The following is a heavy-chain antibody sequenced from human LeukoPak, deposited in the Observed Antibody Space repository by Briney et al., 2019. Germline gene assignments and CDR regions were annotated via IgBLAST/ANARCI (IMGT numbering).Heavy chain of an antibody. J-gene: IGHJ5*02. V-gene: IGHV3-21*01. Sequence: GGSLRLSCAASGFTFNEFGMHWVRQAPGKGLEWVSSISSSSSYIYYADSVKGRFTISRDNAKNSLYLQMNSLRAEDTAVYYCARSNWFDPWGQGTLVTVSS. CDR3: ARSNWFDP. CDR1: GFTFNEFG. CDR2: ISSSSSYI.